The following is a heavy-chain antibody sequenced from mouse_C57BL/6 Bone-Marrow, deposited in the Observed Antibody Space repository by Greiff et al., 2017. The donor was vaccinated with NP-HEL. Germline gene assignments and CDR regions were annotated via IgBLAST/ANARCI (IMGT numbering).Heavy chain of an antibody. CDR1: GFNIKDYY. CDR3: TTNGDFDY. Sequence: EVQLQQSGAELVRPGASVKLSCTASGFNIKDYYMHWVKQRPEQGLEWIGWIDPENGDTEYASKFQGKATITADTSSNTAYLQLSSLTSEDTAVYYCTTNGDFDYWGRGTSLTVSA. CDR2: IDPENGDT. V-gene: IGHV14-4*01. D-gene: IGHD1-1*02. J-gene: IGHJ2*03.